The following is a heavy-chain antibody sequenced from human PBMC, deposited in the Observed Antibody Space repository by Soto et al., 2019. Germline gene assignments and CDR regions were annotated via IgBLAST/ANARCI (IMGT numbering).Heavy chain of an antibody. CDR1: GGSFSGYY. J-gene: IGHJ4*02. CDR3: ARGCGSGWFWRYFDY. Sequence: KPSDPLSLTCAVYGGSFSGYYWSWIRQPPGKGLEWIGEINHSGSTNYNPSLKSRVTISVDTSKNQFSLKLSSVTAADTAVYYCARGCGSGWFWRYFDYWGQGTLVTVS. V-gene: IGHV4-34*01. D-gene: IGHD6-19*01. CDR2: INHSGST.